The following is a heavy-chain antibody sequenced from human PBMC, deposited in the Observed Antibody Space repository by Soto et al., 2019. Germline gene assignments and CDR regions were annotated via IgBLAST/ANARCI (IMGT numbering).Heavy chain of an antibody. V-gene: IGHV1-18*01. J-gene: IGHJ1*01. CDR3: ARGRTVSSIGPLLV. Sequence: QIQLVQSGAEVKKPGDSVKVSCKASGYNFFDYGVSWVRQAPGQGLEWMGWVSPKSGNTDYARKVQSRVTMTTDTSTRTAYMELSGLRSHDTAVYYCARGRTVSSIGPLLVWGQRTLVSVSS. CDR1: GYNFFDYG. CDR2: VSPKSGNT. D-gene: IGHD1-1*01.